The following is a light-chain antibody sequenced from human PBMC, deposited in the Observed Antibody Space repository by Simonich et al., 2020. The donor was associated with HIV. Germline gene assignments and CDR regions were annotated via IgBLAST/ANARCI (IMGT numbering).Light chain of an antibody. V-gene: IGLV2-23*01. J-gene: IGLJ2*01. CDR2: EGS. CDR3: CSYAGSSPSVV. CDR1: SSDVGSYNF. Sequence: QSALTQPASVSGSPGQSIIISCTGTSSDVGSYNFVSWYQQHPGKAPKLMIYEGSKRPSGVSNRFSGSKSGNTASLTISGLEAEDEADYYCCSYAGSSPSVVFGGGTKLTVL.